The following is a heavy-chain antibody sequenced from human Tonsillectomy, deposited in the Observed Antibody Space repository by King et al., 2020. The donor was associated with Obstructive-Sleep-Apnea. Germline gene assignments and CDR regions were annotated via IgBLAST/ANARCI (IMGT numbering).Heavy chain of an antibody. D-gene: IGHD3-3*01. CDR1: GGSISRYY. Sequence: VQLQESGPGLVKPSETLSLTCTVSGGSISRYYWIWIRQPPGKGLEWMGYIDYSWRTNYNPSLNVRVPISVDTSKNQFSLKLSSVTAADTAVYYCARDRADYDFWSGYYRYGMDVWGQGTTVTVSS. CDR2: IDYSWRT. J-gene: IGHJ6*02. CDR3: ARDRADYDFWSGYYRYGMDV. V-gene: IGHV4-59*01.